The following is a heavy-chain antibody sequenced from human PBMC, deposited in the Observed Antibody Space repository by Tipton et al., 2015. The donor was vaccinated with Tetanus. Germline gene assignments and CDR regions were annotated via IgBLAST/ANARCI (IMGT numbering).Heavy chain of an antibody. J-gene: IGHJ5*02. CDR3: TRHVVEAVPRWFDP. D-gene: IGHD2-2*01. CDR2: IYNTGNA. CDR1: GGSISYTNYY. Sequence: TLSLTCSVSGGSISYTNYYWGWIRQAPGKGLEWIGSIYNTGNAYSNPALTSRVTMSVDASMIQFSLRLRSVTAADTAFYYCTRHVVEAVPRWFDPWGQGTLVTVSS. V-gene: IGHV4-39*01.